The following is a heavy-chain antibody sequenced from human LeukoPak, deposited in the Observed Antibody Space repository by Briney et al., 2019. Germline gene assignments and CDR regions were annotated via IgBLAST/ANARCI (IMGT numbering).Heavy chain of an antibody. CDR2: ISYDGSNN. Sequence: GESLRLSCAASGFTFSSYAMHWVRQAPGKGLEWVAVISYDGSNNYYADSVKGRFTISRDNSKKTVYVQMNSLRAEDTAMYYCARSFYSYGYTDYWGQGTLVTVSS. D-gene: IGHD5-18*01. J-gene: IGHJ4*02. V-gene: IGHV3-30-3*01. CDR3: ARSFYSYGYTDY. CDR1: GFTFSSYA.